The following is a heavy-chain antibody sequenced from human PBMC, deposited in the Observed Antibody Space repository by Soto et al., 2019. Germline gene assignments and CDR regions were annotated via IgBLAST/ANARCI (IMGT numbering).Heavy chain of an antibody. CDR1: GGSFSGYY. J-gene: IGHJ3*02. CDR3: ARMATITAGAFDI. D-gene: IGHD5-12*01. V-gene: IGHV4-34*01. CDR2: INHSGST. Sequence: KSSETLSLTCAVYGGSFSGYYWSWIRQPPGKGLEWIGEINHSGSTNYNPSLKSRVTISVDTSKNQFSLKLSSVTAADTAVYYCARMATITAGAFDIWGQGTMVTVSS.